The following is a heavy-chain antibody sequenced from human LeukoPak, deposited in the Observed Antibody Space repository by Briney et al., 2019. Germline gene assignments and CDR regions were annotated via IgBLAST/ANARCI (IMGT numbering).Heavy chain of an antibody. CDR2: IYYSGST. J-gene: IGHJ4*02. Sequence: SETLSLTCTVSGGSISSYYWSWIRQPPGKGLEWIGYIYYSGSTNYNPSLKSRVTISVKTSKNQFSLKLSSVTAADTAVYYCARGKGFRYCSGGSCYPPNYFDYWGQGTLVTVSS. V-gene: IGHV4-59*12. CDR3: ARGKGFRYCSGGSCYPPNYFDY. CDR1: GGSISSYY. D-gene: IGHD2-15*01.